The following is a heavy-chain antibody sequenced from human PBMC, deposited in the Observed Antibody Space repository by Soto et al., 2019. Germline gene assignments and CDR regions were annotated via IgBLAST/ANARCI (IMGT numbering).Heavy chain of an antibody. CDR2: IIPIFGTA. J-gene: IGHJ5*02. Sequence: SVKVCCKGSGGSFSSDAISWVRQAPGQGLEWMGGIIPIFGTANYAQKFQGRVTITADESTSTAYMELSSLRSEDTAVYYCARAPHYYDSSGYLFDWFGPWGQGTLVTVSS. CDR3: ARAPHYYDSSGYLFDWFGP. CDR1: GGSFSSDA. V-gene: IGHV1-69*01. D-gene: IGHD3-22*01.